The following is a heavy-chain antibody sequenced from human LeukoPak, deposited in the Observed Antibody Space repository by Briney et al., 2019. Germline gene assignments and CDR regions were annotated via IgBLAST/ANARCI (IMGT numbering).Heavy chain of an antibody. Sequence: PGGSLRLSCAASGFTFSSYAMTWVRQAPGKGLEWVSGISGSGSSTYYADSVKGRFTLSRDYPKNTLYLQMNSLRAEDTAVYFCAKYSGSYYYPHNWDSWGQGTLVTVSS. CDR2: ISGSGSST. V-gene: IGHV3-23*01. J-gene: IGHJ4*02. CDR1: GFTFSSYA. D-gene: IGHD1-26*01. CDR3: AKYSGSYYYPHNWDS.